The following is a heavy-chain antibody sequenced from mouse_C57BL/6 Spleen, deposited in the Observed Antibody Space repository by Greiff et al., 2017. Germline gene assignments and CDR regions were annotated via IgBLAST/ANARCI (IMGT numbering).Heavy chain of an antibody. J-gene: IGHJ4*01. Sequence: VKLVESGPGLVAPSQSLSITCTVSGFSLTSYAISWVRQPPGKGLAWLGVIWNGGGTNYNSALKSRLNISKDESKSQVFLKMNSLQTDDTARYYCASYCGSRDAMDYWGQGTSVTVSS. V-gene: IGHV2-9-1*01. CDR1: GFSLTSYA. D-gene: IGHD1-1*01. CDR2: IWNGGGT. CDR3: ASYCGSRDAMDY.